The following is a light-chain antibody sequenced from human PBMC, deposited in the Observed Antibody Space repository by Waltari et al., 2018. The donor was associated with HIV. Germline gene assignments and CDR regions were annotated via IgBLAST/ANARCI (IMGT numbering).Light chain of an antibody. J-gene: IGLJ1*01. Sequence: QSALTQPASVSGSPGPSITISCPGTSSNVGSDALVSWYQQHPGEAPKLIIYEVTKRPSGVSNRFSGSKSGNTASLTISGLQAEDEADYYCCSCPRSGIRYVFGTGTKVTVL. CDR2: EVT. CDR3: CSCPRSGIRYV. V-gene: IGLV2-23*02. CDR1: SSNVGSDAL.